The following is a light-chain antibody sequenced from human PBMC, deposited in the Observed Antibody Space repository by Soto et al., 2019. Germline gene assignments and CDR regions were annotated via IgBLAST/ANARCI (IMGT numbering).Light chain of an antibody. V-gene: IGKV3-11*01. CDR2: QTS. Sequence: EIVLTQSPATLSSFPGDRVTLSCRASQYINTRLAWYQHRPGQAPRLLIYQTSIRAAGIPARFSASGSGTDFTLTISRLEPEDFAVYYCQQYNSWPPITFGQGTRLEIK. CDR3: QQYNSWPPIT. J-gene: IGKJ5*01. CDR1: QYINTR.